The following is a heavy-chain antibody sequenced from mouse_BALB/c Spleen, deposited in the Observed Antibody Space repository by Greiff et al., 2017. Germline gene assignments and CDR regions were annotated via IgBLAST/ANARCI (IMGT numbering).Heavy chain of an antibody. Sequence: EVKLMESGGGLVQPGGSLKLSCAASGFTFSSYTMSWVRQTPEKRLEWVAYISNGGGSTYYPDTVKGRFTISRDNAKNTLYLQMSSLKSEDTAMYYCARPYYDYDGAYAMDYWGQGTSVTVSS. CDR2: ISNGGGST. CDR1: GFTFSSYT. CDR3: ARPYYDYDGAYAMDY. V-gene: IGHV5-12-2*01. D-gene: IGHD2-4*01. J-gene: IGHJ4*01.